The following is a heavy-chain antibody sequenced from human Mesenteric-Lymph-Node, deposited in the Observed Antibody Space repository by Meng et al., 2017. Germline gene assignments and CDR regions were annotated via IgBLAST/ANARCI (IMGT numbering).Heavy chain of an antibody. J-gene: IGHJ4*02. CDR2: IYPGDSDT. CDR1: GYSFTSYW. CDR3: ARWGLGDTAMATVDY. V-gene: IGHV5-51*01. D-gene: IGHD5-18*01. Sequence: KVSCKGSGYSFTSYWIGWVRQMPGKGLEWMGIIYPGDSDTRYSPSFQGQVTISADKSISTAYLQWSSLKASDTAMYYCARWGLGDTAMATVDYWGQGTLVTVSS.